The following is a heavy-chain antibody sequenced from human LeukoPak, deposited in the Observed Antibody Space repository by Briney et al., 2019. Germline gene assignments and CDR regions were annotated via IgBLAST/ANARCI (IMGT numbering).Heavy chain of an antibody. D-gene: IGHD1-26*01. CDR2: IKTKTDGGTA. CDR3: ARDPNRIVGATTIDY. J-gene: IGHJ4*02. CDR1: GFTFSNVW. Sequence: GGSLRLSCAASGFTFSNVWMSWVRQAPGKGLEWVGHIKTKTDGGTADYAAPVKGRFTISRDNAKNSLYLQMNSLRAEDTAVYYCARDPNRIVGATTIDYWGQGTLVTVSS. V-gene: IGHV3-15*01.